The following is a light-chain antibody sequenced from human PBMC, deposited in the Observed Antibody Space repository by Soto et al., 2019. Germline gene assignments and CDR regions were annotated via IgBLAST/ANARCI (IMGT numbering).Light chain of an antibody. Sequence: EIVLTQSPGTLSLSPGERATLSCRASQSVSSSYLAWYQHKPGQAPRLLIYGASSRATGIPDRFSGSGSGTDFTLTISRLEPEDFAVYYCHQYGGSPRTLGQGTKVEIK. V-gene: IGKV3-20*01. CDR1: QSVSSSY. J-gene: IGKJ1*01. CDR3: HQYGGSPRT. CDR2: GAS.